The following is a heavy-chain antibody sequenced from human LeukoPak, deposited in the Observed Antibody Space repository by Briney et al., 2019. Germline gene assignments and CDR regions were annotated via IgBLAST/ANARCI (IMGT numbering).Heavy chain of an antibody. V-gene: IGHV1-2*02. CDR3: ARAKYCSSTSCYSPAYSWFDP. Sequence: ASVKVSCKASGYTFTGYYMYWVRQAPGQGLEWMGWINPNSGGTNYAQKFQGRVTMTRDTSISTAYMELSRLRSDDTAVYYCARAKYCSSTSCYSPAYSWFDPWGQGTLVTVSS. CDR2: INPNSGGT. J-gene: IGHJ5*02. D-gene: IGHD2-2*01. CDR1: GYTFTGYY.